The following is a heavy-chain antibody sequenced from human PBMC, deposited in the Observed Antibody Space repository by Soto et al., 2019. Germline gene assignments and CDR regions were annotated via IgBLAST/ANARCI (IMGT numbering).Heavy chain of an antibody. CDR2: ISYDGSNK. D-gene: IGHD6-19*01. V-gene: IGHV3-30*18. Sequence: QVQLVESGGGVVQPGRSLRLSCAASGFTFSSYGMHWVRQAPGKGLEWVAVISYDGSNKYYADSVKGRFTISRDNSKNPLYLTMTSLRAEDTVVYYWAKGGSSGWSMDVWGQGTTFTVSS. CDR1: GFTFSSYG. CDR3: AKGGSSGWSMDV. J-gene: IGHJ6*02.